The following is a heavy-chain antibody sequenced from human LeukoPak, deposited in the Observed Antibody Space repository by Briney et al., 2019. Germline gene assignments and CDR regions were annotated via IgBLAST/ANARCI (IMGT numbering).Heavy chain of an antibody. CDR2: INHSGST. V-gene: IGHV4-34*01. CDR1: GGSFSGYY. CDR3: VRLQPNTGEWAFDI. Sequence: SETLSLTCAVYGGSFSGYYWSWIRQPPGKGLEWIGEINHSGSTNYNPSLKSRVTISVDTSKNQFSLNLSSVTAADTAVYHCVRLQPNTGEWAFDIWGHGTLVSVSS. J-gene: IGHJ3*02. D-gene: IGHD1-1*01.